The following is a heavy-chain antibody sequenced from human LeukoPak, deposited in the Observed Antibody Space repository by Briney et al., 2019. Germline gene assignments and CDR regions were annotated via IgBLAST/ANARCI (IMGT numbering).Heavy chain of an antibody. CDR3: AREIVGTHKSRFDP. Sequence: GGSLRLSCAASGFTFSSYAMSWVRQAPGKGLEWVSAISGSGGSTYSADSVKGRFTISRDNAKNSLYLQMNSLRAEDTAVYYCAREIVGTHKSRFDPWGQGTQVTVSS. J-gene: IGHJ5*02. D-gene: IGHD1-26*01. CDR2: ISGSGGST. CDR1: GFTFSSYA. V-gene: IGHV3-23*01.